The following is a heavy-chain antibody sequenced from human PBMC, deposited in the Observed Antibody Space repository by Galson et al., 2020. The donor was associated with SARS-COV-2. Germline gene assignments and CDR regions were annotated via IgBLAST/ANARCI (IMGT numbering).Heavy chain of an antibody. J-gene: IGHJ6*02. CDR2: ISGSGGST. Sequence: GGSLRLSCAASGFTFSSYAMSWVRQAPGKGLEWVSAISGSGGSTYYADSVKGRFTISRDNSKNTLYLQMNSLRAEDTAVYYCAKGHCGGDCYYYYGMDVWGQGTTVTVSS. CDR1: GFTFSSYA. D-gene: IGHD2-21*02. CDR3: AKGHCGGDCYYYYGMDV. V-gene: IGHV3-23*01.